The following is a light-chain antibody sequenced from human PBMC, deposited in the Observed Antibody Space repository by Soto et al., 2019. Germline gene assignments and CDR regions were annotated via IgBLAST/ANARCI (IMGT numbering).Light chain of an antibody. CDR3: QQRSNWPPLT. V-gene: IGKV3-11*01. CDR1: QSISNY. Sequence: EIVLTQSPATLSLSPGERATLSCRASQSISNYLAWYQQKPGQAPRLLIYPASNRATGIPARFRGSGSGTDFTLTISSLEPEDFAVYYCQQRSNWPPLTFGGGTKVEIK. J-gene: IGKJ4*01. CDR2: PAS.